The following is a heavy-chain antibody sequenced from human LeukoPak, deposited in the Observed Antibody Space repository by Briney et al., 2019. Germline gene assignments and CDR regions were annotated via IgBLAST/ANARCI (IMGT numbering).Heavy chain of an antibody. CDR1: GGSISSYY. CDR3: ARLWAVAGYGFDY. V-gene: IGHV4-59*08. Sequence: PSETLSLTCTVSGGSISSYYWSWIRQPPGKGLEWIGYIYYSGSTNYNPSLKSRVTISVDTSKNQFSLKLSSVTAADTAVYYCARLWAVAGYGFDYWGQGTLVTVSS. CDR2: IYYSGST. D-gene: IGHD6-19*01. J-gene: IGHJ4*02.